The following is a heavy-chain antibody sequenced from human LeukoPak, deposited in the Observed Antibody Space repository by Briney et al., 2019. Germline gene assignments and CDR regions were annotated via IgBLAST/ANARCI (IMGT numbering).Heavy chain of an antibody. Sequence: ASVKVSCKASGGTFSSYAISWVRQAPGQGLEWMGRIIPILGIANYAQKFQGRVTITADKSTSTAYMELSSLRSKDTAVYYCARGSSTRGPYYYGMDVWGQGTTVTVSS. CDR3: ARGSSTRGPYYYGMDV. CDR2: IIPILGIA. V-gene: IGHV1-69*04. CDR1: GGTFSSYA. D-gene: IGHD2-2*01. J-gene: IGHJ6*02.